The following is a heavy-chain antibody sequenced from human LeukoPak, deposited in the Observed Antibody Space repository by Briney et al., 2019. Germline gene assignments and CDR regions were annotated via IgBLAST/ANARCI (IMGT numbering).Heavy chain of an antibody. Sequence: PSETLSLTCTVSGYSISSGYYWGWIRQPPGKGLEWIGSIYHSGSTFDNPSLKSRVTISIDKSKNQFSLKLTSVTAADTAVYYCARDRVDYYDSTGLLDYWGQGTLVTVSS. J-gene: IGHJ4*02. D-gene: IGHD3-22*01. CDR3: ARDRVDYYDSTGLLDY. V-gene: IGHV4-38-2*02. CDR2: IYHSGST. CDR1: GYSISSGYY.